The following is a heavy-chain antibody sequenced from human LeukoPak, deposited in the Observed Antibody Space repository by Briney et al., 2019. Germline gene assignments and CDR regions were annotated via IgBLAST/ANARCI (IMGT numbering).Heavy chain of an antibody. D-gene: IGHD3-3*01. J-gene: IGHJ4*02. CDR2: IYHSGST. CDR1: GGSISSSNW. CDR3: ASGRGNYDFWSGYYAPYYFDY. Sequence: SETLSLTCAVSGGSISSSNWWSWVRQPPGKGLEWIGEIYHSGSTNYNPSLKSRVTISVDKSKNQFSLKLSSVTAADTAVYYCASGRGNYDFWSGYYAPYYFDYWGQGTLVTVSS. V-gene: IGHV4-4*02.